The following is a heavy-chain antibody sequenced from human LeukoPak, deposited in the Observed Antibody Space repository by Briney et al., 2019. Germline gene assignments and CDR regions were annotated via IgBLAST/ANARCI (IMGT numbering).Heavy chain of an antibody. CDR2: IYHSGST. D-gene: IGHD5-12*01. V-gene: IGHV4-38-2*02. CDR1: GHSISSGYY. Sequence: MPSETLSLTCTVSGHSISSGYYWGWIRQPPGKGLEWIGSIYHSGSTYYSPSLKSRVTISVDTSKNQFSLKLSSVTAADTAVYYCARIYPSVYYYHMDVWGKGTTVTVSS. J-gene: IGHJ6*03. CDR3: ARIYPSVYYYHMDV.